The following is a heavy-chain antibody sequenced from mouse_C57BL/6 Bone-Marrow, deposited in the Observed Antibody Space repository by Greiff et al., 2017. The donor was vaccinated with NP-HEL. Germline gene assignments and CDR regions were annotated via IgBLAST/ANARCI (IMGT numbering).Heavy chain of an antibody. D-gene: IGHD1-1*01. J-gene: IGHJ2*01. CDR1: GYTFTDYN. Sequence: VQLQQPGPELVKPGASVKIPCKASGYTFTDYNMDWVKQSHGKSLEWIGDINPNNGGTIYNQKFKGKATLTVDKSSSTAYMELRSLTSEDTAVYYCARGDTVVAPYYFDYWGQGTTLTVSS. CDR3: ARGDTVVAPYYFDY. CDR2: INPNNGGT. V-gene: IGHV1-18*01.